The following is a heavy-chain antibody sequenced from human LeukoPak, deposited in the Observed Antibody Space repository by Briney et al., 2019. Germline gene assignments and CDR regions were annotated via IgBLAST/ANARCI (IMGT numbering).Heavy chain of an antibody. D-gene: IGHD3-10*01. CDR2: IYYSGSS. J-gene: IGHJ4*02. V-gene: IGHV4-59*06. CDR3: ARDGGYGSGSYYFDY. CDR1: GGSISSYY. Sequence: PSETLSLTCTVSGGSISSYYWSWIRQHPGKGLEWIGYIYYSGSSYYNPSLKSRVTISVDTSKNQFSLKLSSVTAADTAMYYCARDGGYGSGSYYFDYWGQGTLVTVSS.